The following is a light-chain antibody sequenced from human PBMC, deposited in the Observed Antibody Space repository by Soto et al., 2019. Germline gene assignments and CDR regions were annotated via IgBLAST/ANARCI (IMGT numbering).Light chain of an antibody. CDR2: GAS. Sequence: EVTQSQGTLSITPGQTGTLSCSVSQTTSPKYVAWYQQRRGLAPRLLVYGASKRAAGIPDRFRGSGSGSEFSLTISGLEPEDFAVYYCQVRTNWSIAFGRGTRLAI. J-gene: IGKJ5*01. CDR1: QTTSPKY. V-gene: IGKV3D-20*02. CDR3: QVRTNWSIA.